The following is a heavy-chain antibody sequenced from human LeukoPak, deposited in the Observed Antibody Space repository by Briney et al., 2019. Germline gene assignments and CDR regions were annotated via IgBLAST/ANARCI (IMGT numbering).Heavy chain of an antibody. CDR3: AREGYYDSSGYGVGDY. Sequence: GASVKVSCKASGYTFTGYYMHWVRQAPGQGLEWMGWINPNSGGTNYAQKFQGRVTMTRDTSISTAYMELSRLRSDDTAVYYCAREGYYDSSGYGVGDYWGQGTLVTVSS. CDR2: INPNSGGT. J-gene: IGHJ4*02. CDR1: GYTFTGYY. D-gene: IGHD3-22*01. V-gene: IGHV1-2*02.